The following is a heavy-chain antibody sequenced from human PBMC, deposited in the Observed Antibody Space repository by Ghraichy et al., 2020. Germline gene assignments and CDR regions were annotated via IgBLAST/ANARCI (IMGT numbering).Heavy chain of an antibody. CDR1: GFAFSNGW. CDR2: IKTKTDDAST. V-gene: IGHV3-15*01. D-gene: IGHD6-25*01. CDR3: STQRLFHFHY. Sequence: GGSLRLSCVASGFAFSNGWMSWVRQAPGKGLEWVGRIKTKTDDASTDYAAPVKGRFTISRDDSKNTLYLQMNSLKTEDTGVYYCSTQRLFHFHYWGQGTLVTVSS. J-gene: IGHJ4*02.